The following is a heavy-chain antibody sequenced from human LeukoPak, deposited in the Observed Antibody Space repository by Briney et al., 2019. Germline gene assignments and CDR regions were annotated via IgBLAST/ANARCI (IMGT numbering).Heavy chain of an antibody. Sequence: SSSSYYWGWVRQAPGKGLEWVANIKPDGGETYYVDSVEGRFTISRDNAKSTLYLQMNSLRAEDTAAYYCARDYNLGQGTLVTVSS. V-gene: IGHV3-7*01. CDR3: ARDYN. CDR1: SSSSYY. J-gene: IGHJ4*02. CDR2: IKPDGGET.